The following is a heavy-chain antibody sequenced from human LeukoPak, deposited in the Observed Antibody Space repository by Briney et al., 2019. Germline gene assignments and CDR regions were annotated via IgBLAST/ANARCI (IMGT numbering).Heavy chain of an antibody. CDR2: IGDNGGDT. CDR1: GFTFNNYA. CDR3: GRDWKLDY. J-gene: IGHJ4*02. D-gene: IGHD1-1*01. V-gene: IGHV3-23*01. Sequence: GGSLRLSCAASGFTFNNYAMSWVRQAPGKGLEWVSAIGDNGGDTKYADSMKGRFTISRDNSRNTLYLQLNSLRVEDAAIYYCGRDWKLDYWGQGTLVTVSS.